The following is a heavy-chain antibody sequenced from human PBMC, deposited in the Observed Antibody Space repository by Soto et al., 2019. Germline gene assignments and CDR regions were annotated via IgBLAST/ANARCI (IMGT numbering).Heavy chain of an antibody. V-gene: IGHV4-31*03. D-gene: IGHD6-25*01. CDR3: ARDLGGHGSFDY. CDR1: GGSINSGVFY. CDR2: IYFSGST. Sequence: QVQLQESGPGLVKPSQTLSLTCTVSGGSINSGVFYWSWIRQHPGKGLEWIGYIYFSGSTYYNPSLKSRVTISVGTSKNQFSPKVISVTAADTAVYYCARDLGGHGSFDYWGQGTLVTVSS. J-gene: IGHJ4*02.